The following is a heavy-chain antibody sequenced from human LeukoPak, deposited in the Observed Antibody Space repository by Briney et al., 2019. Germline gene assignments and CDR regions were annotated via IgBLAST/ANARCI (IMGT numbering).Heavy chain of an antibody. J-gene: IGHJ6*03. CDR2: IKRKSEGGIT. Sequence: GGSLRLSCAASGFSFDNAWVSWVRQAPGKGLEWVGRIKRKSEGGITQYAAPVKDRFTISRDDSENTLYLQMNSLKIEDTAVYYCTTDYYDSGSDMDVWGKGTTVTVSS. V-gene: IGHV3-15*01. CDR1: GFSFDNAW. D-gene: IGHD3-22*01. CDR3: TTDYYDSGSDMDV.